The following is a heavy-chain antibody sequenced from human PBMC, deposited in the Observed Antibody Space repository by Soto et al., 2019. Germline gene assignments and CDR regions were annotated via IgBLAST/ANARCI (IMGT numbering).Heavy chain of an antibody. Sequence: GGSLRLSCAASGFTFSSYAMSWVRQAPGKGLEWVSAISGSGGSTYYADPVKGRFTISRDNSKNTLYLQMNSLRAEDTAVYYCAKDNPGIVGATTGWFDYWGQGTLVTVSS. CDR3: AKDNPGIVGATTGWFDY. J-gene: IGHJ4*02. CDR1: GFTFSSYA. CDR2: ISGSGGST. V-gene: IGHV3-23*01. D-gene: IGHD1-26*01.